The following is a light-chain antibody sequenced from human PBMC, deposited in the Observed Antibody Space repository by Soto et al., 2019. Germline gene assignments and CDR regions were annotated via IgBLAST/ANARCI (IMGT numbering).Light chain of an antibody. CDR3: QKYNKWPLI. Sequence: EIVITQSPATLSVSPGERATLSCRASESASTNLALYQHRPGQAPWLLIYATSTRATGIPARFTGSGSGTEFTLTISILQSEDFAVYDCQKYNKWPLIFGGGNTVEIK. V-gene: IGKV3-15*01. J-gene: IGKJ4*01. CDR1: ESASTN. CDR2: ATS.